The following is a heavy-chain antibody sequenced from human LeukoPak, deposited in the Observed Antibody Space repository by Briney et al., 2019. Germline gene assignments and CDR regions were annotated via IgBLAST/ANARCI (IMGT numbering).Heavy chain of an antibody. CDR1: GFTFSSYA. D-gene: IGHD2-21*02. Sequence: PGGSLRLSCAAPGFTFSSYAMSWVRQAPGKGLEWVSGISGSGGKTYYADSVKGRFIISRDNSKSTLYLQMNSLRAEDTAVYYCAKVVDCGGDCYSDYWGQGSLVTVSS. J-gene: IGHJ4*02. CDR2: ISGSGGKT. V-gene: IGHV3-23*01. CDR3: AKVVDCGGDCYSDY.